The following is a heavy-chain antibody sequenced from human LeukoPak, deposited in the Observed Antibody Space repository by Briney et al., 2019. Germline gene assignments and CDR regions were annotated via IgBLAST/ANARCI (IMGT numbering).Heavy chain of an antibody. CDR3: AKGSRGYFCDL. CDR2: ISENSRSI. Sequence: PGASLTPSRAPAALTSVNYAMRSVRHAPGNGLGWDSGISENSRSIGYADSVKGRFTIAKDNAKNSLYLQMSSLRAEETALYYCAKGSRGYFCDLWGQGTGASVSS. D-gene: IGHD3-22*01. CDR1: ALTSVNYA. J-gene: IGHJ5*02. V-gene: IGHV3-9*02.